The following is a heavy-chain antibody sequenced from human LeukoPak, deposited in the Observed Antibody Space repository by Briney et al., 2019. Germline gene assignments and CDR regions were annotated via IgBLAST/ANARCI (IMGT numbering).Heavy chain of an antibody. CDR2: IYYSGST. CDR3: ARRSRRITMIVVAPQGAFDI. CDR1: GGSISSSSYY. J-gene: IGHJ3*02. Sequence: SETLSLTCTVSGGSISSSSYYWGWIRQPPGKGLEWIGSIYYSGSTYYNPSLKSRVTISVDTSKNQFSLKLSSVTAADTAVYYCARRSRRITMIVVAPQGAFDIWGQGTMVTVSS. D-gene: IGHD3-22*01. V-gene: IGHV4-39*07.